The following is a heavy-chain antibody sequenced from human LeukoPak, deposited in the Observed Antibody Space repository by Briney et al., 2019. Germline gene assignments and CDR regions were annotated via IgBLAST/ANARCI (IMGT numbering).Heavy chain of an antibody. CDR1: GFTFSSYS. D-gene: IGHD6-19*01. J-gene: IGHJ4*02. V-gene: IGHV3-48*01. CDR2: ISSSSSTI. CDR3: ARDSRRGGWYVRNTANFDY. Sequence: GGSLRLSCAASGFTFSSYSMNWVRQAPGKGLEWVSYISSSSSTIYYADSVKGRFTISRDNAKNSLYLQMNSLRAEDTAVYYCARDSRRGGWYVRNTANFDYWGQGTLVTVSS.